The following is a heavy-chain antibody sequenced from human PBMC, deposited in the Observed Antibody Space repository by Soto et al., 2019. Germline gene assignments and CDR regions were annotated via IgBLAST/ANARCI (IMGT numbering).Heavy chain of an antibody. J-gene: IGHJ4*02. Sequence: PGGSLRLSCAASGFTFSSYWMSWVRQAPGKGLEWVANIKQDGSEKYYVDSVKGRFTISRDNAKNSLYLQMNSLRAEDTAVYYCARDGGIAAAGIYDYWGQGTLVTVSS. CDR1: GFTFSSYW. CDR3: ARDGGIAAAGIYDY. V-gene: IGHV3-7*05. D-gene: IGHD6-13*01. CDR2: IKQDGSEK.